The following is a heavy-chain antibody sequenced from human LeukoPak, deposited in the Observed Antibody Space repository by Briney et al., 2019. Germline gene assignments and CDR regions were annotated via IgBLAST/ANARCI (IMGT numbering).Heavy chain of an antibody. Sequence: GGSLRLSCAASGFTFSSYWMSWVRQAPGKGLEWVANIKQDGSEKCYVDSVKGRFTISRDNAKNSLYLQMNSLRAEDTAVYYCARAGRFGVFLDYYGMDVWGKETTVTVSS. CDR1: GFTFSSYW. V-gene: IGHV3-7*03. D-gene: IGHD3-10*01. CDR2: IKQDGSEK. CDR3: ARAGRFGVFLDYYGMDV. J-gene: IGHJ6*04.